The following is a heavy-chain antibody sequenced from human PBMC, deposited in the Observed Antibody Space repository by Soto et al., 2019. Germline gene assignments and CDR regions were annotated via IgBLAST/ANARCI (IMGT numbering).Heavy chain of an antibody. D-gene: IGHD3-10*01. CDR1: GFTFSSYA. Sequence: GGSLRLSCAASGFTFSSYAMHWVRQAPGKGLEWVAVISYDGSNKYYADSVKGRFTISRDNSKNTLYLQMNSLRAEDTAVYYCARGRVLLWFGKTYCGSGYSCNDYWGQGTLVTVSS. CDR2: ISYDGSNK. CDR3: ARGRVLLWFGKTYCGSGYSCNDY. V-gene: IGHV3-30-3*01. J-gene: IGHJ4*02.